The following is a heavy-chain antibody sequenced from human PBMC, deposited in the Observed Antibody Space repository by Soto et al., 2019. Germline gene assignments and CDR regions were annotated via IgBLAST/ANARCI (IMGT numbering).Heavy chain of an antibody. Sequence: QVQLGESGGGVVQPGRSLRLSCAASGFTFSSYGMHWVRQAPGKGLEWVAVISDDGSNKYYADSVKGRFTISRDNSKNALYLKMSRLRAEDTAVYYCANDRFGTAMDYWGQGTLVTVSS. CDR2: ISDDGSNK. CDR3: ANDRFGTAMDY. CDR1: GFTFSSYG. J-gene: IGHJ4*02. V-gene: IGHV3-30*18. D-gene: IGHD5-18*01.